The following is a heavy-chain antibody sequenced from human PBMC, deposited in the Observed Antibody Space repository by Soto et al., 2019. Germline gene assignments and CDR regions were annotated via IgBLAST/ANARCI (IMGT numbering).Heavy chain of an antibody. D-gene: IGHD6-19*01. J-gene: IGHJ4*02. Sequence: SVKVSCKASGYTFTGYYMHWVRQAPGQGLEWMGWINPSSGGTNYAQKFQGWVIMTRDTSISTAYMELSSLKSDDTAVYYCARSAVAGTGFFDYWGQGTQVTVSS. V-gene: IGHV1-2*04. CDR3: ARSAVAGTGFFDY. CDR1: GYTFTGYY. CDR2: INPSSGGT.